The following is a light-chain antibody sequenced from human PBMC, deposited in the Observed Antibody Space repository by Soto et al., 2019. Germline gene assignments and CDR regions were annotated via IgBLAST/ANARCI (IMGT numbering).Light chain of an antibody. J-gene: IGLJ3*02. CDR1: SSDVGGYNY. Sequence: QSALTQPPSASGSPGHSVTLFCTGTSSDVGGYNYVSWYQQHPGKAPKLIISEVNKRPSGVPDRFSGSKSGNTASLTVSGLQAEAEADYYFSSYSGIKHRVFGGGTKLTVL. V-gene: IGLV2-8*01. CDR3: SSYSGIKHRV. CDR2: EVN.